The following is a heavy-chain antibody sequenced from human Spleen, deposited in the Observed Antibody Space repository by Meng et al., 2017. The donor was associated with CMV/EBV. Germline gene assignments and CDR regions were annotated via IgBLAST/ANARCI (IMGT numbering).Heavy chain of an antibody. CDR3: ARDLKGLGATINWFDP. Sequence: GSLRLSCTVSGGSVSSGSYYWSWIWQPPGKGLEWIGYIYYSGSTNYNPSLKSRVTISVDTSKNQFSLKLSSVTAADTAVYYCARDLKGLGATINWFDPWGQGTLVTVSS. J-gene: IGHJ5*02. CDR1: GGSVSSGSYY. V-gene: IGHV4-61*01. CDR2: IYYSGST. D-gene: IGHD1-26*01.